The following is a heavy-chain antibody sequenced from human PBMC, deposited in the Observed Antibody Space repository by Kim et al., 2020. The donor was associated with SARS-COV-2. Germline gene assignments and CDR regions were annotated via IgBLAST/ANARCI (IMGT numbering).Heavy chain of an antibody. D-gene: IGHD3-10*01. J-gene: IGHJ6*02. CDR2: IKQDGSEK. Sequence: GGSLRLSCAASGFTFSSYWMSWVRQAPGKGLEWVANIKQDGSEKYYVDSVKGRFTISRDNAKNSLYLQMNSLRAEDTAVYYCARDRFGELDKTYYYYYYGMDVWGQGTTVTVSS. V-gene: IGHV3-7*01. CDR1: GFTFSSYW. CDR3: ARDRFGELDKTYYYYYYGMDV.